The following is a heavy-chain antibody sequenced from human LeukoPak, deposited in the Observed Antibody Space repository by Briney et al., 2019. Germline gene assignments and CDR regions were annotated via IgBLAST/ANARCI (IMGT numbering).Heavy chain of an antibody. CDR3: AKGFRAFDI. CDR2: ISGSDGST. Sequence: GGSLRLSCAASGFTFRNYGMSWVRQAPGKGLEWVSGISGSDGSTNYAGSVKGRFTIFRDNSKNTLYLQMNSLRAEDTALYYCAKGFRAFDIWGQGTMLTVSS. CDR1: GFTFRNYG. V-gene: IGHV3-23*01. J-gene: IGHJ3*02.